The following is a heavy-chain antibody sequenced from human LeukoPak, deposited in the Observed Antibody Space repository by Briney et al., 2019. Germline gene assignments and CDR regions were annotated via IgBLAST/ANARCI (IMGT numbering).Heavy chain of an antibody. CDR1: GFTFSSYW. V-gene: IGHV3-7*01. J-gene: IGHJ4*02. CDR3: ARPEYGGNSDFDY. D-gene: IGHD4-23*01. Sequence: GGSLRLSCAASGFTFSSYWMSWVRQAPGKGLEWVANIKQDGSEKYYVDSVKGRFTISRDNAKNSLYLQMNSLRAEDTAVYYCARPEYGGNSDFDYWGQGTLVTVSS. CDR2: IKQDGSEK.